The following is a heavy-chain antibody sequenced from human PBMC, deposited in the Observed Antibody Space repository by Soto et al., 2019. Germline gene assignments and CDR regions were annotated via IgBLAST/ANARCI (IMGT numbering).Heavy chain of an antibody. CDR2: ISSSGNT. J-gene: IGHJ4*02. D-gene: IGHD3-22*01. Sequence: SETLSLTCTVSDGSISNFYWSWIRQPPGKGLEWIGYISSSGNTNYNPSLKSRVSISVDTSKNQFSLNLTSVTAADTAVYYCARAQMVLTRSYFDSWGQGTPVTVYS. CDR1: DGSISNFY. V-gene: IGHV4-59*01. CDR3: ARAQMVLTRSYFDS.